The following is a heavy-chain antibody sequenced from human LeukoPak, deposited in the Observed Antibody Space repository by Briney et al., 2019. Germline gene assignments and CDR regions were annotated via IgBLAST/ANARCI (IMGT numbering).Heavy chain of an antibody. J-gene: IGHJ5*02. CDR3: ARDLEQQLFDL. CDR2: ITISSTYL. Sequence: GGSLILSCAASGFTFSRYSMNWVRQAPGKGLEWVSSITISSTYLFYADSVKGRFTISRDNAKNSLYLQMNSLRAEDTAVYYCARDLEQQLFDLWGQGTLVTVSS. CDR1: GFTFSRYS. V-gene: IGHV3-21*01. D-gene: IGHD6-13*01.